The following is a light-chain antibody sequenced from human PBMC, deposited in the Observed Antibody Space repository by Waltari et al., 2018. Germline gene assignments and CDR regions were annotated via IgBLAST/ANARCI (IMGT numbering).Light chain of an antibody. Sequence: IQMTQSPSSLSASVGARVTITCRASQGISNYLAWYQQKPGKVPKLLIYAASALESGVPSRFSGSGSGTDFTLTISSLQPEDVATYYCQKYNSAPHTFGQGTNLEIK. CDR1: QGISNY. CDR2: AAS. CDR3: QKYNSAPHT. V-gene: IGKV1-27*01. J-gene: IGKJ2*01.